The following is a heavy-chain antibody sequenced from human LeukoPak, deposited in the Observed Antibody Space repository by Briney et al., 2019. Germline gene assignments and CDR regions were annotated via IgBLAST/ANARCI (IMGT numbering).Heavy chain of an antibody. J-gene: IGHJ3*02. Sequence: SGTLSLTCAVSGGSISSSNWWSWVRQPPGKGLEWIGEIYHSGSTNYNPSLKSRVTISVDKSKNQFSRKLSSVTAADTAVYYCAKRLGLGYCSGGSCPDAFDIWGQGTMVTVSS. V-gene: IGHV4-4*02. CDR1: GGSISSSNW. CDR2: IYHSGST. CDR3: AKRLGLGYCSGGSCPDAFDI. D-gene: IGHD2-15*01.